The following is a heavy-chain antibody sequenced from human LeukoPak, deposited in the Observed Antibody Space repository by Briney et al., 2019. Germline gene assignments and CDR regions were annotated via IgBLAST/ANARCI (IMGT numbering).Heavy chain of an antibody. J-gene: IGHJ5*02. CDR3: ARSPTPDWFDP. CDR1: GGSISSYY. V-gene: IGHV4-59*01. CDR2: IYYSGST. Sequence: PSETLSLTCTVSGGSISSYYWSWIRQPPGKGQEWIGYIYYSGSTNYNPSLKSRVTISVDTSKNQFSLKLSSVTAADTAVYYCARSPTPDWFDPWGQGTLVTVSS.